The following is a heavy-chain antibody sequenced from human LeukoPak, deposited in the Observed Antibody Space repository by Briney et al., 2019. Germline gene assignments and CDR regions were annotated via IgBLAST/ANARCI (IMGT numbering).Heavy chain of an antibody. CDR3: ARDLLLWFGELGGEDAFDI. Sequence: ASVKVSCKASGYTFTGYYMHWVRQAPGQGLEWMGWINPNSGGTNYAQKFQGRVTMTRDTSISTAYMELSRLRSDDTAVYYCARDLLLWFGELGGEDAFDIWGQGTLVTVSS. J-gene: IGHJ4*02. D-gene: IGHD3-10*01. CDR1: GYTFTGYY. CDR2: INPNSGGT. V-gene: IGHV1-2*02.